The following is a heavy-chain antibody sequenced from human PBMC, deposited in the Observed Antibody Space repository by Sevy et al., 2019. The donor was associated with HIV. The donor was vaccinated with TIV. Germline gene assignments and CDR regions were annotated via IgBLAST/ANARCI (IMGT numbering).Heavy chain of an antibody. D-gene: IGHD3-9*01. J-gene: IGHJ4*02. CDR2: IGSSGPG. V-gene: IGHV4-4*08. Sequence: SESLSLTCNVSGASITSYYWSWIRQPPGKGLERVGDIGSSGPGNYNPSLKSRVNLPVDTTKSHFSLKLRSVTAVDTTVYYCARSRYYFDSWGQGALVTVSS. CDR3: ARSRYYFDS. CDR1: GASITSYY.